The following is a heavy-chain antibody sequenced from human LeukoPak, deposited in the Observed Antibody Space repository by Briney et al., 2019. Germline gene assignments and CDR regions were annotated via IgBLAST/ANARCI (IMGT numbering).Heavy chain of an antibody. Sequence: PSETLTPTCTVSGGSISSYYWSWIRQPPGKGLEWIGYIYYSGSTNYNPSLKSRVTISVDTSKNQFSLKLSSVTAADTAVYYCARYRGYSYGLDYWGQGTLVTVSS. D-gene: IGHD5-18*01. V-gene: IGHV4-59*01. CDR1: GGSISSYY. J-gene: IGHJ4*02. CDR2: IYYSGST. CDR3: ARYRGYSYGLDY.